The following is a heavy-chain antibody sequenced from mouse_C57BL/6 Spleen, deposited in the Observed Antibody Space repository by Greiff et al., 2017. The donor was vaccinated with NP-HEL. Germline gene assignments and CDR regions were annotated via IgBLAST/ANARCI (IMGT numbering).Heavy chain of an antibody. V-gene: IGHV2-2*01. CDR3: ARNTGDGLYFDY. CDR2: IWSGGST. J-gene: IGHJ2*01. D-gene: IGHD2-3*01. Sequence: QVQLKQSGPGLVQPSQSLSITCTVSGFSLTSYGVHWVRQSPGKGLEWLGVIWSGGSTDYNPAFISRLSISKDNSKSQVFFKMNSLQADDTAIYYCARNTGDGLYFDYWGQGTTLTVSS. CDR1: GFSLTSYG.